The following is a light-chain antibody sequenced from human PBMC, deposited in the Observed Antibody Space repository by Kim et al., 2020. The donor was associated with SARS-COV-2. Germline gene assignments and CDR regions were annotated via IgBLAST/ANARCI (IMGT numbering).Light chain of an antibody. CDR3: QQRSNWPLT. Sequence: IVLTQSPATLSLSPGERATLSCRASHSVNTYLAWYQQRPGQSPRLLIFDASNRATGIPARFSGSGSGTDFTLTISSLEPEDFAIYYCQQRSNWPLTFGGGTKLEI. V-gene: IGKV3-11*01. J-gene: IGKJ4*01. CDR1: HSVNTY. CDR2: DAS.